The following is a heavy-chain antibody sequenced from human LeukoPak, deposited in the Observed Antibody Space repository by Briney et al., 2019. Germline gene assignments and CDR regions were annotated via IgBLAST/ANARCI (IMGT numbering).Heavy chain of an antibody. CDR2: INHSGST. CDR3: ARRFRYYYYMDV. J-gene: IGHJ6*03. Sequence: PSETLSLTCAVYGGSFSGYYWSWIRQPPGKGLEWIGEINHSGSTNYNPSFKSRVTISVDTSKNQFSLKLSSVTAADTAVYYCARRFRYYYYMDVWGKGTTVTVSS. V-gene: IGHV4-34*01. D-gene: IGHD3-3*01. CDR1: GGSFSGYY.